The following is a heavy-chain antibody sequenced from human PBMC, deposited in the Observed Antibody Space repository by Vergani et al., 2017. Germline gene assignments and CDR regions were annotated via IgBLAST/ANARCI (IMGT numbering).Heavy chain of an antibody. CDR3: ARELPSYYYYCGMDV. J-gene: IGHJ6*02. V-gene: IGHV3-21*01. CDR2: ISSSSSYI. CDR1: GFTFSSYS. Sequence: EVQLVESGGGLVKPGGSLRLSCAASGFTFSSYSMNWVRQAPGKGLEWVSSISSSSSYIYYADSVKGRFTISRDNAKNSLYLQMNSLRAEDTAVYYCARELPSYYYYCGMDVWGQGTTVTVSS.